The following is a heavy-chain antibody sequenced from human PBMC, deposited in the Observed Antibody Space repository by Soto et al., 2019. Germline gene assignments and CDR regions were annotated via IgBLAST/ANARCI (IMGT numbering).Heavy chain of an antibody. Sequence: QVQLVQSGAEVKKPGASVKISCKASGYTFIHYYIHWVRQAPGQGLEWMAIINPNGGSTNYAQKFHGRVTVTSDTSTTTVSMELNSLESDDTAVYFCAISLLQGDFWGQGTLITVSS. CDR3: AISLLQGDF. J-gene: IGHJ4*02. CDR1: GYTFIHYY. CDR2: INPNGGST. D-gene: IGHD2-21*01. V-gene: IGHV1-46*01.